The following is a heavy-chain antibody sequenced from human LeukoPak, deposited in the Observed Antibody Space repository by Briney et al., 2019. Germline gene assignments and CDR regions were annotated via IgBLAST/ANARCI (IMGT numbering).Heavy chain of an antibody. Sequence: GGSLRLSCAASGFTFSTYWMSWVRQAPGKGLEWVANIKQDGSEKHFVDSVKGRFTISRDNAKNSLFLEMNSLRAEDTAVYYCARDKIEGPTKLDYWGQGILVTVSS. CDR1: GFTFSTYW. CDR3: ARDKIEGPTKLDY. V-gene: IGHV3-7*01. D-gene: IGHD1-1*01. CDR2: IKQDGSEK. J-gene: IGHJ4*02.